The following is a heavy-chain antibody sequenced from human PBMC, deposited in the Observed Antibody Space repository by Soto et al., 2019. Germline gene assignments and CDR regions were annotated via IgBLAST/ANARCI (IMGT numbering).Heavy chain of an antibody. Sequence: GGSLRLSCAASGFTFSSYGMHWVRQAPGKGLEWVAVISYDGSNKYYADSVKGRFTISRDNSKNTLYLQMNSLRAEDTAVYYCAKDPKSYDFWSGPCMDVWGQGTTVTVSS. CDR1: GFTFSSYG. V-gene: IGHV3-30*18. J-gene: IGHJ6*02. CDR2: ISYDGSNK. D-gene: IGHD3-3*01. CDR3: AKDPKSYDFWSGPCMDV.